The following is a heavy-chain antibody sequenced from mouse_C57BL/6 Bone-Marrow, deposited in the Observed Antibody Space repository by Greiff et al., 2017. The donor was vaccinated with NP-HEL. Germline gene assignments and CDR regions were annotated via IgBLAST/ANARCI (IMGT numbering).Heavy chain of an antibody. J-gene: IGHJ3*01. CDR2: LYPRSGNT. CDR1: GYTFTSYG. D-gene: IGHD5-2*01. Sequence: VQLQQSGAALARPGASVKLSCKASGYTFTSYGISWVKQRTGQGLEWIGELYPRSGNTYYNEKFKGKATLTADTSSSTAYMEFRGLTSEDSALNLCARRIRYRGIAYWGQGTLVTVSA. CDR3: ARRIRYRGIAY. V-gene: IGHV1-81*01.